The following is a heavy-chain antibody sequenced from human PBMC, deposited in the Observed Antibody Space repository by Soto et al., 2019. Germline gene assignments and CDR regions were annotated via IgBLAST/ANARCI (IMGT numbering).Heavy chain of an antibody. CDR1: GYSFTSYW. CDR2: IDPSDSYT. V-gene: IGHV5-10-1*01. J-gene: IGHJ5*02. CDR3: SRQRIAAAQFDP. Sequence: GKSLKISCKGSGYSFTSYWISWVRQMPGKGLEWMGRIDPSDSYTNYSPSFQGHVTISADKSISTAYLQWSSLKASDTAMYYCSRQRIAAAQFDPRGQGPLVTLSS. D-gene: IGHD6-13*01.